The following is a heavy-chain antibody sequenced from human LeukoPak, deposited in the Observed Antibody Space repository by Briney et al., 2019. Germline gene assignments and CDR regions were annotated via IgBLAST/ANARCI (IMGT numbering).Heavy chain of an antibody. CDR2: IWYDGSNK. J-gene: IGHJ4*02. CDR1: GFTFSSYG. V-gene: IGHV3-33*01. CDR3: ARDTLLYSSSWTGFDY. D-gene: IGHD6-13*01. Sequence: PGGSLRLSCAASGFTFSSYGMHWVPQAPGKGLEWVAVIWYDGSNKYYADSVKGRFTISRDNSKNTLYLQMNSLRAEGTAVYYCARDTLLYSSSWTGFDYWGQGTLVTVSS.